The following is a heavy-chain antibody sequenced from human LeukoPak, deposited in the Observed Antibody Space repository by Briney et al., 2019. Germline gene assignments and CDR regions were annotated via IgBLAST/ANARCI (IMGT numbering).Heavy chain of an antibody. D-gene: IGHD3-10*01. Sequence: ASVKVSCKASGYTFTGYYMHWVRQAPGQGLEWMGWINPNSGGTNYAQKFQGRVTMTRDTSISTAYMELSRLRSDDTAVYYCAREHYYGSKRALVDYWGQGTLVTFSS. J-gene: IGHJ4*02. V-gene: IGHV1-2*02. CDR3: AREHYYGSKRALVDY. CDR1: GYTFTGYY. CDR2: INPNSGGT.